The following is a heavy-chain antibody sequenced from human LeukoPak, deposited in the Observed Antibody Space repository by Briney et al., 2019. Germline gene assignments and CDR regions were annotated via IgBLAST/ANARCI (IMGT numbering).Heavy chain of an antibody. D-gene: IGHD4-17*01. V-gene: IGHV3-74*01. CDR3: ARADYGDSYFDY. CDR1: GFTFSSYW. CDR2: IHSDGSST. J-gene: IGHJ4*02. Sequence: PGGSLRLSCAASGFTFSSYWMHWVRQAPGKGLVWVSRIHSDGSSTTYADSVKGRFTISGDNAKNTLYLQMNSLRAEDTAVYYCARADYGDSYFDYWGQGTLVTVSS.